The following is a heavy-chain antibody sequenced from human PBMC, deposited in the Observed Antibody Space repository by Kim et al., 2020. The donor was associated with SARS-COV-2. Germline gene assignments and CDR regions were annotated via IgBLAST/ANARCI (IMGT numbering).Heavy chain of an antibody. J-gene: IGHJ4*02. CDR3: ARAGIAAAGPTDY. D-gene: IGHD6-13*01. Sequence: YAESVKGRFTISRDNAKNSLYLQMNSLRAEDTAVYYCARAGIAAAGPTDYWGQGTLVTVSS. V-gene: IGHV3-21*01.